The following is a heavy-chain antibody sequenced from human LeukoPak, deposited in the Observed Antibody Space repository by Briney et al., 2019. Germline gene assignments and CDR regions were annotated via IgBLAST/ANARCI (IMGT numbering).Heavy chain of an antibody. V-gene: IGHV1-18*01. Sequence: GASVKVSCKASGYTFTSYGISWVRQAPGQGLEWMGWISAYNGNTNYAQKLQGRVTMAADTSTSTAYMELSSLRSEDTAVYYCARVFRSGWYGYKAFDIWGQGTMVTVSS. CDR2: ISAYNGNT. CDR1: GYTFTSYG. CDR3: ARVFRSGWYGYKAFDI. J-gene: IGHJ3*02. D-gene: IGHD6-19*01.